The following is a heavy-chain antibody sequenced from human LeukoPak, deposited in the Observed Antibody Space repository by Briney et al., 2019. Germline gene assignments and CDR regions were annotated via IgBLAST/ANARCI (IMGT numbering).Heavy chain of an antibody. V-gene: IGHV4-30-2*01. CDR1: GGSISSGGYS. CDR3: ARDSGAVDI. Sequence: PSQTLSLTCAVSGGSISSGGYSWSWLRQPPGKGLEWIGYIYHSGSTYYNPSLKSRVTISVDRSKNQFSLKLSSVTAADTAVYYCARDSGAVDIWGQGTMVTVSS. CDR2: IYHSGST. J-gene: IGHJ3*02.